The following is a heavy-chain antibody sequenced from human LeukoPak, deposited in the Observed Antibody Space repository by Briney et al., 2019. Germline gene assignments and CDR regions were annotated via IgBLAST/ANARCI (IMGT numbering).Heavy chain of an antibody. Sequence: PGGSLRLSCAASGFTFSSYAMSWVRQAPGKGLEWVSAISGSGGSTYYADSVKGRFTISRDNSKNSLYLQMNSLRAEDMALYYCAKDGYYDSSGQLDYWGQGALVTVSS. V-gene: IGHV3-23*01. CDR2: ISGSGGST. CDR1: GFTFSSYA. D-gene: IGHD3-22*01. CDR3: AKDGYYDSSGQLDY. J-gene: IGHJ4*02.